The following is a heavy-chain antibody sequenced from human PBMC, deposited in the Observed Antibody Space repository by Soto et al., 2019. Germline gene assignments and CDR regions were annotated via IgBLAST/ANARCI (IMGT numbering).Heavy chain of an antibody. D-gene: IGHD1-1*01. V-gene: IGHV3-23*01. CDR2: ISAGGGNT. Sequence: GGSLRLSCAASGFTFSSYAMSWVRQAPGKGLEWVSAISAGGGNTYYRDSVKGRFTISRDNSKNTLYLQMNSLRAEDTAVYFCAQTTPSIHWYDPWGQGTLVTVSS. CDR1: GFTFSSYA. CDR3: AQTTPSIHWYDP. J-gene: IGHJ5*02.